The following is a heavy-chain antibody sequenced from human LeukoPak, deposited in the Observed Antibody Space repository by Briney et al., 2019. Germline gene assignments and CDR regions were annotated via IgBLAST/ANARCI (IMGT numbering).Heavy chain of an antibody. D-gene: IGHD3-22*01. V-gene: IGHV3-30*18. CDR2: ISYDGSNK. CDR3: AKDMASSGYYVADY. CDR1: GFTFSSYG. J-gene: IGHJ4*02. Sequence: GGSLRLSCAASGFTFSSYGMHWVRQAPGKGLEWVAVISYDGSNKYYADSVKGRFTISRDNSKNTLYLQMNSLRAEDTAVYYCAKDMASSGYYVADYWGQGTLVTVSS.